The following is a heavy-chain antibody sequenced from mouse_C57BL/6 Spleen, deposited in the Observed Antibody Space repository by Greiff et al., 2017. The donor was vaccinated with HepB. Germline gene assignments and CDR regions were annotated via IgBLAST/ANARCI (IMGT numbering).Heavy chain of an antibody. CDR2: INPSNGGT. Sequence: QVQLQQPGTELVKPGASVKLSCKASGYTFTSYWMHWVKQRPGQGLEWIGNINPSNGGTNYNEKFKSKATLTVDKSSSTAYMQLSSLTSEDAAVYYCALITTVVGAFDYWGQGTTLTVSS. CDR1: GYTFTSYW. D-gene: IGHD1-1*01. V-gene: IGHV1-53*01. J-gene: IGHJ2*01. CDR3: ALITTVVGAFDY.